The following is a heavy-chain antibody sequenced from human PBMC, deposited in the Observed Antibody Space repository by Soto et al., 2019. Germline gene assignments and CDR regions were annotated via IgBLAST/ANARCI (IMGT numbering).Heavy chain of an antibody. V-gene: IGHV4-31*03. CDR2: IYYSGST. Sequence: QVQLRELGPGLVNPSQTLSLTCTVSGGSISSGGYYWSWIRQHPGKGLEWIGYIYYSGSTYYNPSLKSRVTIAVDTSKNQFILKLSSVTAADTAVYYGASRGPKVLIRYYYCMDVWGQGTTVTVSS. CDR3: ASRGPKVLIRYYYCMDV. J-gene: IGHJ6*02. D-gene: IGHD3-9*01. CDR1: GGSISSGGYY.